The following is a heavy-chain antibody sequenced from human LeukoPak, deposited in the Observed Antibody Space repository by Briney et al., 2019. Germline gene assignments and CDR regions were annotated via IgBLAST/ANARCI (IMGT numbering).Heavy chain of an antibody. CDR2: IYSTGST. V-gene: IGHV4-4*07. D-gene: IGHD5-24*01. CDR1: GGSISSYY. Sequence: SETLSLTCTVSGGSISSYYWSWIRQPAGEGLEWIGHIYSTGSTNYNPSLKSRVTLSVDRSKNQFSLRLNSVTAADTAVYYCAGERRDGYIKRYYMDVWGKGTTVTISS. J-gene: IGHJ6*03. CDR3: AGERRDGYIKRYYMDV.